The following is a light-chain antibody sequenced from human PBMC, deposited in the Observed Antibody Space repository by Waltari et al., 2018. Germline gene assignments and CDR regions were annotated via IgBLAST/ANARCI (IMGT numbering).Light chain of an antibody. Sequence: AIRMTQSPSSLSASTVDRVTITHRASQGISSYLAWYQQKPGKAPKLLIYAASALQSGVPSRFSGGGSGTDFTLTISCLQSEDFATYYCQQYYSYPYTFGQGTKLEIK. V-gene: IGKV1-8*01. J-gene: IGKJ2*01. CDR2: AAS. CDR1: QGISSY. CDR3: QQYYSYPYT.